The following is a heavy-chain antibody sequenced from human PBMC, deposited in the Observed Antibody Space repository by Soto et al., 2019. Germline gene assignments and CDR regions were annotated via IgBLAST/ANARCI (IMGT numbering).Heavy chain of an antibody. Sequence: SGGSLRLSCAASGFSFTTYVMHWVRQAPGKGLEWVAVISHDGSYKYYGDAVKGRFTISGDTSKNAVYLEMNSLRPEDTAVYYCAKGLLAIVGTTLPRDAFNIWGQGTMVTVSS. CDR1: GFSFTTYV. V-gene: IGHV3-30*18. J-gene: IGHJ3*02. CDR2: ISHDGSYK. CDR3: AKGLLAIVGTTLPRDAFNI. D-gene: IGHD1-26*01.